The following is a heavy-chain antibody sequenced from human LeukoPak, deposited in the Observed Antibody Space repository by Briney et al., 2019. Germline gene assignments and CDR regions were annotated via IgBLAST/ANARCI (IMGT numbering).Heavy chain of an antibody. V-gene: IGHV1-24*01. Sequence: GASVKVSCKVSGYTLTELSMHWVRQAPGKGLEWMGGFDPEDGETIYAQKFQGRVTMTEDTSTDTAYMELSSLRSEDTAVYYCATVSAAAGPTGQFDYSGQGTLVTVSS. D-gene: IGHD6-13*01. CDR2: FDPEDGET. CDR1: GYTLTELS. CDR3: ATVSAAAGPTGQFDY. J-gene: IGHJ4*02.